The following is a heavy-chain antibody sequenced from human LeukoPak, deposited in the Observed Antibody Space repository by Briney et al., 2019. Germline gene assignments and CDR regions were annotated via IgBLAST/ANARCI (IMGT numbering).Heavy chain of an antibody. CDR3: ARGGDYLNWFDP. Sequence: SVKVSCKASGYTFTSYGISWVRQAPGQGLEWMGGIIPIFGTANYAQKFQGRVTITADESTSTAYMELSSLRSEDTAVYYCARGGDYLNWFDPWGQGTLVTVSS. CDR1: GYTFTSYG. J-gene: IGHJ5*02. D-gene: IGHD4-17*01. V-gene: IGHV1-69*13. CDR2: IIPIFGTA.